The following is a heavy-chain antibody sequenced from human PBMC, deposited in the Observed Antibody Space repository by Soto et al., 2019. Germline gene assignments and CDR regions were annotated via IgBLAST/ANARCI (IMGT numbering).Heavy chain of an antibody. CDR1: GFSVSNNY. J-gene: IGHJ4*02. V-gene: IGHV3-66*01. CDR3: VSPRYSGYSCFNY. D-gene: IGHD5-12*01. Sequence: GGSLRLSCAASGFSVSNNYMGWVRQAPGKGLEWVSVIYSAGNTDYADSVKGRFTISRDNSKNMLYLQMNSLRAEDTALYYCVSPRYSGYSCFNYWGQGSPVTVSS. CDR2: IYSAGNT.